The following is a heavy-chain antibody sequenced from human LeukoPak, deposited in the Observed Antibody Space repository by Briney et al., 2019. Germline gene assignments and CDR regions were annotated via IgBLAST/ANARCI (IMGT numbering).Heavy chain of an antibody. CDR1: GFTFSSYG. V-gene: IGHV3-30*18. D-gene: IGHD4-17*01. CDR3: ANGYPPMTAVTLPFDC. CDR2: ISYDGTTK. J-gene: IGHJ4*02. Sequence: GGSLRLSCAASGFTFSSYGIHWVRQAPGKGLEWVGLISYDGTTKYYADSVKGRFTIFRDNSKNTLFLQMNSLRPEDTAVYYCANGYPPMTAVTLPFDCWGQGTLVIVSS.